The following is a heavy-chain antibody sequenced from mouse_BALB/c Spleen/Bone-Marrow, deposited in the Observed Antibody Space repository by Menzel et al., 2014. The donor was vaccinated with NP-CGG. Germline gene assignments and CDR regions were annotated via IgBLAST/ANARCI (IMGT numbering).Heavy chain of an antibody. CDR1: GFTFSDYY. Sequence: EVKLVESGGGLVQPGGSLKISCATSGFTFSDYYMYWVRQTPEKRLEWVASISNGGNNTYYPDTLKGRFTISRDNAKNTLYLQMSRLKSEDTAIYYCSRHDYRYDAWFAYWGLGTLVTVSA. D-gene: IGHD2-14*01. CDR2: ISNGGNNT. V-gene: IGHV5-12*02. J-gene: IGHJ3*01. CDR3: SRHDYRYDAWFAY.